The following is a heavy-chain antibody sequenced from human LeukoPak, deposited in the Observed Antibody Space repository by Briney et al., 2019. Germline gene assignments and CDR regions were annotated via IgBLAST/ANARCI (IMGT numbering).Heavy chain of an antibody. CDR2: IKQDGSEK. D-gene: IGHD3-10*01. V-gene: IGHV3-7*01. Sequence: GGSLRLSCAASGFTFSSYWMSWVRQAPGKGLEWVANIKQDGSEKYYVDSVKGRFTISRDNAKNSLYLQMNSLRAEDTAVYYCARALRGFGKYYGMDVWGQGTTVTVSS. J-gene: IGHJ6*02. CDR3: ARALRGFGKYYGMDV. CDR1: GFTFSSYW.